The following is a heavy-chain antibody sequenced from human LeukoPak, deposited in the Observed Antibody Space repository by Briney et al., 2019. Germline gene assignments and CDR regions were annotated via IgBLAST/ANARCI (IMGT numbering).Heavy chain of an antibody. CDR3: ARRRNYYDSSGIFDY. V-gene: IGHV4-59*01. D-gene: IGHD3-22*01. CDR1: GGSISSYY. J-gene: IGHJ4*02. Sequence: SETLSLTCTVSGGSISSYYWSWIRQPPGKGLEWIGYIYYSGSTNYNPSLKSRVTISVDTSKNQSSLKLSSVTAADTAVYYCARRRNYYDSSGIFDYWGQGTLVTVSS. CDR2: IYYSGST.